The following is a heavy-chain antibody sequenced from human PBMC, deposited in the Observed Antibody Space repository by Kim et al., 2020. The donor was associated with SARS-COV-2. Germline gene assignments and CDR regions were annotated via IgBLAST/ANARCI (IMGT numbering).Heavy chain of an antibody. D-gene: IGHD3-16*01. Sequence: SETLSLTCAVSGGSISSTNWWSWVRQPPGKGLEWIGEIYHSGSTNHNPSLKSRVTISVDKSKNQFSLKLNSVTAADTAVYYCARFEFGYYYGMDVWGQGTTVTVSS. CDR3: ARFEFGYYYGMDV. V-gene: IGHV4-4*02. CDR2: IYHSGST. CDR1: GGSISSTNW. J-gene: IGHJ6*02.